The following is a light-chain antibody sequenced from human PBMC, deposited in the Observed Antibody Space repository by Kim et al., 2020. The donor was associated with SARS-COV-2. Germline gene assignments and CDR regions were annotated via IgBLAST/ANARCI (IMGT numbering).Light chain of an antibody. CDR1: QDIRNY. CDR2: DAS. J-gene: IGKJ5*01. Sequence: DIQVTQSPSSLAASVGDRVTITCQASQDIRNYLNWYQHKPGEAPKLLIYDASILERGVPSRFSGSGSGTDFTFTISSLQPEDFATYYCQHYDDRPGISFGQGTRLEIK. CDR3: QHYDDRPGIS. V-gene: IGKV1-33*01.